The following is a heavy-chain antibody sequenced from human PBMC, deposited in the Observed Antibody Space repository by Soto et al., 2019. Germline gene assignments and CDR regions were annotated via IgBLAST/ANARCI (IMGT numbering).Heavy chain of an antibody. J-gene: IGHJ3*02. CDR2: ISSSSSTI. CDR1: GFTFSSYS. Sequence: GGSLRLSCAASGFTFSSYSMNWVRQAPGKGLEWVSYISSSSSTIYYADSVKGRFTISRDNAKNSLYLQMNSLRAEDTAVYYCARGIDSGSSQVDGLICAFDIWGQGTMVTVSS. V-gene: IGHV3-48*01. CDR3: ARGIDSGSSQVDGLICAFDI. D-gene: IGHD3-10*01.